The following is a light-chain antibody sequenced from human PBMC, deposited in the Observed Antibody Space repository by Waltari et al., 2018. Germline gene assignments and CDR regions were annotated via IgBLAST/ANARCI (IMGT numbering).Light chain of an antibody. CDR2: DAS. CDR3: CSYAGSRIYVV. J-gene: IGLJ2*01. CDR1: SSDVGSYNL. Sequence: QSALTQPASVSGSPGQSINISCTGTSSDVGSYNLVSCYQQHPGKAHKLLIYDASKRPSWVSNGFSGSTSGNTASLTISGLQAVDEADYYCCSYAGSRIYVVFGGGTKLTVL. V-gene: IGLV2-23*01.